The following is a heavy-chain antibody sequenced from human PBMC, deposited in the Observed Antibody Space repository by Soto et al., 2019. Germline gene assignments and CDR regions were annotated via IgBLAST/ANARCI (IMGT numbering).Heavy chain of an antibody. V-gene: IGHV3-23*01. CDR2: IGGSGGST. CDR3: AKAAIVGAYGPTDD. D-gene: IGHD1-26*01. J-gene: IGHJ4*02. Sequence: GGSLRLSCAASGFTFSSYAMSWVRQAPGKGLEWVSIIGGSGGSTFYADSVKGRFTISRDISKNTLYLQLNSLRAEDTAVYYCAKAAIVGAYGPTDDWGRGTLVTVSS. CDR1: GFTFSSYA.